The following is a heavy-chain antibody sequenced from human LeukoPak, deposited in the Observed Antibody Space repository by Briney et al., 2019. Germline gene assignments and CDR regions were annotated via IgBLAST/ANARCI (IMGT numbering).Heavy chain of an antibody. CDR1: GFTFSSYS. V-gene: IGHV3-7*01. CDR3: ARETTVTTPFDY. Sequence: GGSLRLSCAASGFTFSSYSMNWVRQAPGKGLEWVAKIKQDGSEKYYVDSVKGRFTISRDNAKNSLYLQMNSLRAEDTAVYYCARETTVTTPFDYWGQGTLVTVSS. D-gene: IGHD4-17*01. CDR2: IKQDGSEK. J-gene: IGHJ4*02.